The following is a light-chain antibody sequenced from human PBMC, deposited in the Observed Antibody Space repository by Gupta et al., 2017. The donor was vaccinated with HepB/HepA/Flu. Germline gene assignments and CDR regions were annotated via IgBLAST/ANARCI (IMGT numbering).Light chain of an antibody. CDR1: QDISNY. V-gene: IGKV1-33*01. Sequence: IQSPQPPSSLSASVGDRVTITCQASQDISNYLTWYQQKPGKAPKLLIYDASNLETGVPSRFSGSGSGTDFTFTISSLQPEDIATYYCQQVDNHPLTFGGGTKVEIK. CDR3: QQVDNHPLT. CDR2: DAS. J-gene: IGKJ4*01.